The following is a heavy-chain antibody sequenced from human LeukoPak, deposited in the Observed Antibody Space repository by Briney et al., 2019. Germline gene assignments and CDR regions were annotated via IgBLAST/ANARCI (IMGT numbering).Heavy chain of an antibody. D-gene: IGHD3-16*01. J-gene: IGHJ5*02. V-gene: IGHV4-59*08. Sequence: PSETLSLTCTVSGGSISSYYWSRIRQPPGKGLEWIGYIYYSGSTNYNPSLKSRVTISVDTSKNQFSLKLSSVTAADTAVYYCARHGRDYVPDNWFDPWGQGTLVTVSS. CDR2: IYYSGST. CDR1: GGSISSYY. CDR3: ARHGRDYVPDNWFDP.